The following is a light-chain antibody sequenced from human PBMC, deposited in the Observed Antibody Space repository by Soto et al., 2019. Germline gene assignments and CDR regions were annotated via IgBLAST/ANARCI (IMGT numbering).Light chain of an antibody. CDR1: QSVSSN. V-gene: IGKV3-15*01. J-gene: IGKJ5*01. Sequence: EIVMTQSPATLSVSPGESATLSCRASQSVSSNLAWHQQEPGQAPRILMYDASTRATGISARFSGSGSGTEFTLTISSLQSEDFAVYYCQQYHNWPITFGQGTRLEIK. CDR3: QQYHNWPIT. CDR2: DAS.